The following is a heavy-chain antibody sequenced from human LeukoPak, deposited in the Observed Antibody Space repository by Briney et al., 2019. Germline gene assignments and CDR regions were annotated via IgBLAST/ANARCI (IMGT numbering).Heavy chain of an antibody. J-gene: IGHJ4*02. D-gene: IGHD6-13*01. CDR2: IYGSVTT. Sequence: PSETLSLTCTVSGVSMSNHYWSWIRQPPGKGLERIGYIYGSVTTSYNPSLSSRVSMSVDTSKNQFYLRLSSVTPADTALYYCATRPGGSTWYGVFDFWSRGTLVTVSS. CDR1: GVSMSNHY. CDR3: ATRPGGSTWYGVFDF. V-gene: IGHV4-59*11.